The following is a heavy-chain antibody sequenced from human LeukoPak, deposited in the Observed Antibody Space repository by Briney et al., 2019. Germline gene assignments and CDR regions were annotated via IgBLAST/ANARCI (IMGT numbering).Heavy chain of an antibody. V-gene: IGHV4-39*01. Sequence: PSETLSLTCTVSGGSISSTSYYWGWIRQPPGKGLEWVGTIYYSGSTYSNPSLKSRVTISVDTSNNQFSLRLSSVTVADTAVYYCARRSVHSGWFDPWGQGTLVTVSS. J-gene: IGHJ5*02. CDR1: GGSISSTSYY. CDR3: ARRSVHSGWFDP. CDR2: IYYSGST. D-gene: IGHD2-15*01.